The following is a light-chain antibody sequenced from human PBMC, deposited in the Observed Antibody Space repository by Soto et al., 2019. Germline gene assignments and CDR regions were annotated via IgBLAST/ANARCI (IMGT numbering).Light chain of an antibody. V-gene: IGKV1-13*02. CDR1: QGISSA. J-gene: IGKJ4*01. Sequence: AIQLTQSPSSLSASVGDRVTITCRASQGISSALAWYQQKPGKAPKLLLYDASILESGVPSTFSGSGSGTDFTLTISSLQPEDFATYYCQQFNSYPLTFGGGTKVEIK. CDR2: DAS. CDR3: QQFNSYPLT.